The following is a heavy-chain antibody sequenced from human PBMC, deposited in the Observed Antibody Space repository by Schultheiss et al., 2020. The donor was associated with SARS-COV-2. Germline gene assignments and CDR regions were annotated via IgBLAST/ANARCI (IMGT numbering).Heavy chain of an antibody. J-gene: IGHJ5*02. Sequence: GESLKISCAASGFTFSTYWMSWVRQAPGKGLEWVSRITSDGSSTSYADSVKGRFTISRDNAKNTLYLQMNSLSTEDTAVYYCARSLGGWFDPWGQGTLVTVSS. CDR2: ITSDGSST. CDR3: ARSLGGWFDP. V-gene: IGHV3-74*01. CDR1: GFTFSTYW.